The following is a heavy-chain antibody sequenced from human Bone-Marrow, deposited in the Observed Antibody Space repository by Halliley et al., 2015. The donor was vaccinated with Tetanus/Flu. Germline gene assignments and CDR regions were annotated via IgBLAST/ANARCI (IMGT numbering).Heavy chain of an antibody. J-gene: IGHJ6*02. Sequence: SLRLSCVASGFSMRTYGMHWVRQAPGKGLVWVSRIKSDGSSTYYADSVKGRFTISRDNAKNTLYLQMNSLRAEDTAVYYCAFAMFRGSGGMDVWGQGTTVPVSS. CDR3: AFAMFRGSGGMDV. V-gene: IGHV3-74*01. D-gene: IGHD3-10*01. CDR1: GFSMRTYG. CDR2: IKSDGSST.